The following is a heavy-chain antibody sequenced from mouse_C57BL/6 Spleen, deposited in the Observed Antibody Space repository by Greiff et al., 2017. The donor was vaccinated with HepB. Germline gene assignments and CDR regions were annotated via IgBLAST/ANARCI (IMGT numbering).Heavy chain of an antibody. V-gene: IGHV5-17*01. CDR1: GFTFSDYG. CDR3: ARDDYYGSSYGYFDV. CDR2: ISSGSSTI. Sequence: EVMLVESGGGLVKPGGSLKLSCAASGFTFSDYGMHWVRQAPEKGLEWVAYISSGSSTIYYADTVKGRFTIARDNAKNTLFLQMTSLRSEDTAMYYCARDDYYGSSYGYFDVWGTGTTVTVSS. D-gene: IGHD1-1*01. J-gene: IGHJ1*03.